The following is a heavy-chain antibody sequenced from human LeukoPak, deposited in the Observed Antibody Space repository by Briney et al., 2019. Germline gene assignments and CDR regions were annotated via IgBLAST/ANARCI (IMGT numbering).Heavy chain of an antibody. J-gene: IGHJ4*02. Sequence: SETLSLTCTVSGGSMRGLYLSWIRQSPGMGLEWIGYIYYSGNTNYNPSLKSRVTISLGTSRSQSSLKLTSVTAADTAVYYCARRPGYYFDYWGQGILVTVSS. CDR1: GGSMRGLY. CDR2: IYYSGNT. CDR3: ARRPGYYFDY. V-gene: IGHV4-59*01. D-gene: IGHD3-10*01.